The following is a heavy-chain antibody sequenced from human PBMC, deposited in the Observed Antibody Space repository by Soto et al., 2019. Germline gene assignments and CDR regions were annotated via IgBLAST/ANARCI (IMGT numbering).Heavy chain of an antibody. V-gene: IGHV4-34*01. CDR3: ASCARVQWFGEGWLDP. J-gene: IGHJ5*02. D-gene: IGHD3-10*01. Sequence: QVQLQQWGAGLLKPSETLSLTCAVYGGSFSGYYWSWIRQPPGKGLEWIGEINHSGSTNYNPSLKGLVTVSXXPXKXXFSLKLSSVTAADTAVYDGASCARVQWFGEGWLDPWGQGTLVTVSS. CDR1: GGSFSGYY. CDR2: INHSGST.